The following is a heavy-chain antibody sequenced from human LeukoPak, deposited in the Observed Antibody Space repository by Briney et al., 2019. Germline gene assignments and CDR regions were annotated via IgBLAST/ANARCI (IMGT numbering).Heavy chain of an antibody. V-gene: IGHV3-30*02. Sequence: GGSLRLSCAASGFTFSSYGMHWVRQAPGKGLEWVAFILYDGSNKYYADSVKGRFTISRDNSKNTLYLQMNSLRAEDTAVYYCAKDLGYSGYDPLGLWGQGTLVTVSS. D-gene: IGHD5-12*01. CDR2: ILYDGSNK. CDR1: GFTFSSYG. CDR3: AKDLGYSGYDPLGL. J-gene: IGHJ4*02.